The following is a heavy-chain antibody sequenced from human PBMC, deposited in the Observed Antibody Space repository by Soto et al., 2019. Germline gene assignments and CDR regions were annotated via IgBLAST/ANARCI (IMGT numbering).Heavy chain of an antibody. CDR3: ATESGSTYGYFDH. Sequence: SETLCLTYTVSGGSVTSDEDYWTWIRQSPGKGLEWIGYISNSGSTGYNPSLKTRLSMSVDRSKNQFTLRLTSVTAADTAVYFCATESGSTYGYFDHWGQGT. CDR2: ISNSGST. D-gene: IGHD5-18*01. J-gene: IGHJ4*02. CDR1: GGSVTSDEDY. V-gene: IGHV4-30-4*01.